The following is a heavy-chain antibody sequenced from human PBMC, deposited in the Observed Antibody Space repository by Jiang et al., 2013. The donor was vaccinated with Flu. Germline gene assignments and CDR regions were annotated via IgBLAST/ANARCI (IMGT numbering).Heavy chain of an antibody. V-gene: IGHV4-39*01. D-gene: IGHD2-2*01. J-gene: IGHJ4*02. Sequence: GLVKPSETLSLTCTVSGGSISSSSYYWGWIRQPPGKGLEWIGSIYYSGSTYYNPSLKSRVSISVDTSKNQFSLKLSSVTAADTAVYYCAKTSHCSSTSCYRYYFDYWGQGTLVTVSS. CDR2: IYYSGST. CDR3: AKTSHCSSTSCYRYYFDY. CDR1: GGSISSSSYY.